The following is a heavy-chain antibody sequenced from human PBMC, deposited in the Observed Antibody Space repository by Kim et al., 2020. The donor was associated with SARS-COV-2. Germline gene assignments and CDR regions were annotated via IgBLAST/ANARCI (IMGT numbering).Heavy chain of an antibody. CDR1: GGTFSSYA. J-gene: IGHJ4*02. D-gene: IGHD3-3*01. CDR3: ARVMEWLSGRPNTGPGLGDY. Sequence: SVKVSCKASGGTFSSYAISWVRQAPGQGLEWMGRIIPILGIANYAQKFQGRVTITADKSTSTAYMELSSLRSEDTAVYYCARVMEWLSGRPNTGPGLGDYWGQGTLVTVSS. V-gene: IGHV1-69*04. CDR2: IIPILGIA.